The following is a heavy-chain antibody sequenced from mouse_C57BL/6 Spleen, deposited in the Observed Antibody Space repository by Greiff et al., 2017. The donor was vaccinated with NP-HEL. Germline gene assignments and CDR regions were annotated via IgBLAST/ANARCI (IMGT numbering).Heavy chain of an antibody. Sequence: QVQLQQSGAELMKPGASVKLSCKATGYTFTGYWIEWVKQRPGHGLEWIGEILPGSGSTNYNEKFKGKATFTADTSSNTAYMQLSSLTTEDSAIYYCARGIGYYGSSYEAMDYWGQGTSVTVSS. CDR2: ILPGSGST. CDR1: GYTFTGYW. V-gene: IGHV1-9*01. CDR3: ARGIGYYGSSYEAMDY. J-gene: IGHJ4*01. D-gene: IGHD1-1*01.